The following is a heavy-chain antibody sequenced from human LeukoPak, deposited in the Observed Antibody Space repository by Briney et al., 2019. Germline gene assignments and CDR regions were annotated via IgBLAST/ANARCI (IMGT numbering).Heavy chain of an antibody. CDR1: GGSISSYY. J-gene: IGHJ5*02. D-gene: IGHD6-13*01. CDR2: IYYSGST. CDR3: ARGRPRIAAAGTYNWFDP. V-gene: IGHV4-59*01. Sequence: ASETLSLTCTVSGGSISSYYWSWIRQPPGKGLEWIGYIYYSGSTNYNPSLKSRVTISVDTSKNQFSLKLSSVTAADTAVYYCARGRPRIAAAGTYNWFDPWGQGTLVTVSS.